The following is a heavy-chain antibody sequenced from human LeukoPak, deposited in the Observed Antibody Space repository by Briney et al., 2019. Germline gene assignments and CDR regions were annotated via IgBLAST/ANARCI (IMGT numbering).Heavy chain of an antibody. Sequence: SETLSLTCAVYGGSFSGYYWSWIRQPPGKGLEWIGEINHSGGTNYNPSLKSRVTISVDTSKNQFSLKLSSVTAADTAVYYCARTTHYYMDVWGKGTTVTISS. CDR1: GGSFSGYY. V-gene: IGHV4-34*01. J-gene: IGHJ6*03. CDR2: INHSGGT. CDR3: ARTTHYYMDV. D-gene: IGHD4-17*01.